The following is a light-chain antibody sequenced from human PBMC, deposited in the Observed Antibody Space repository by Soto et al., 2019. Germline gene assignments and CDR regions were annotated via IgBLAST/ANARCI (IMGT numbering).Light chain of an antibody. CDR1: QSVSSNS. CDR2: DPS. CDR3: QQYGRSPFT. J-gene: IGKJ2*01. V-gene: IGKV3-20*01. Sequence: EIVLTQSPGTLSLSPGERANLSCRASQSVSSNSLAWYQQQPGQAPRLLIYDPSNRATSIPDRFSGSGSGTDVTLTIIRLEPEDFAVYYCQQYGRSPFTFGQGTKLQIK.